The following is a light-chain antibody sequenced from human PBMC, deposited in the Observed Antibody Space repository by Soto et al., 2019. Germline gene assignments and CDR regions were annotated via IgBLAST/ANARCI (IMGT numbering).Light chain of an antibody. Sequence: EIVLTQSPATLSLSPGDSATVSCRASQSVGSNYLAWYQRKPGQAPRLLIYGASSRATGIPDRFSGSGSGTDFTLTISRLEPEDFSVYYCQQYATTPFTFGPGTKVDIK. J-gene: IGKJ3*01. V-gene: IGKV3-20*01. CDR2: GAS. CDR3: QQYATTPFT. CDR1: QSVGSNY.